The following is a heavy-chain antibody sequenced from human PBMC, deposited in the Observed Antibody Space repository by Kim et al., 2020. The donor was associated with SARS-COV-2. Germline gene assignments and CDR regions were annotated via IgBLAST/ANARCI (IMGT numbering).Heavy chain of an antibody. D-gene: IGHD2-15*01. CDR1: GFTFSSYA. Sequence: GGSLRLSCAASGFTFSSYAMSWVRQAPGKGLEWVSAISGSGGSTYYADSVKGRFTISRDNSKNTLYLQMNSLRAEDTAVYYCAKDEATGYCSGGSCYWGGFVGWGQGTLVTVSS. CDR2: ISGSGGST. J-gene: IGHJ4*02. V-gene: IGHV3-23*01. CDR3: AKDEATGYCSGGSCYWGGFVG.